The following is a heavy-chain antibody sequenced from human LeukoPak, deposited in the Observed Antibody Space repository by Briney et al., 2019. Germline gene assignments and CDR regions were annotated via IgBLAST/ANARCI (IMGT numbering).Heavy chain of an antibody. Sequence: PGGSLRLSCTGSGFTFNDYYMSWVRQAPGKGLEWLLFISAGGYPIYYADSVRGRFTISRDTAKNSLYLQMNSLRVEDTAVYYCVMTAGPPTDHWGQGALVTVSS. CDR1: GFTFNDYY. J-gene: IGHJ4*01. CDR3: VMTAGPPTDH. V-gene: IGHV3-11*04. CDR2: ISAGGYPI.